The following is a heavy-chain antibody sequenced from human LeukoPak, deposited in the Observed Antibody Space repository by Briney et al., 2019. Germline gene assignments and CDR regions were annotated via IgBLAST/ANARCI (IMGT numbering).Heavy chain of an antibody. CDR1: TFSFSGFW. J-gene: IGHJ6*02. Sequence: GGSLRLSCAASTFSFSGFWMHWVRQAPGKGLVWVSRVNSDGSGTSYADSVKGRFTISRDNAKNTLFLQMNSLRAEDTAVYYCARGYSNYVYYYYYGMDVWGQGTTVTVSS. V-gene: IGHV3-74*01. CDR2: VNSDGSGT. CDR3: ARGYSNYVYYYYYGMDV. D-gene: IGHD4-11*01.